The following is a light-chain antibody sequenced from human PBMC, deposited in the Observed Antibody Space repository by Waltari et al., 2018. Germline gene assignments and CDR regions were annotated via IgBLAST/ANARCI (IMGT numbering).Light chain of an antibody. CDR3: QKYDFLPAT. Sequence: EIVLTQSPGTLPLSPGASATLSCRASQGVGKYLAWYQQRPGQAPRLLLYHTSIRATGIPDRFSGSGYGTDFSLTISRLEPEDFAVCYCQKYDFLPATFDQGTTVEIK. CDR2: HTS. J-gene: IGKJ1*01. V-gene: IGKV3-20*01. CDR1: QGVGKY.